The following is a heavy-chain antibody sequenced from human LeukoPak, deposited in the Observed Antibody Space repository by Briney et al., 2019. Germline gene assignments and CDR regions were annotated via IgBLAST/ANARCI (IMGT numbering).Heavy chain of an antibody. Sequence: ASVKVSCKASGYTFTSYDINWVRQATGQGLEWMGWMNPNSGNTGYAQKFQGRVTMTRNMSTSTVYMELSSLRSEDTAVYYCARGSVGYGDYAAYYMDVWGKGTTVTVSS. CDR3: ARGSVGYGDYAAYYMDV. J-gene: IGHJ6*03. CDR2: MNPNSGNT. V-gene: IGHV1-8*01. CDR1: GYTFTSYD. D-gene: IGHD4-17*01.